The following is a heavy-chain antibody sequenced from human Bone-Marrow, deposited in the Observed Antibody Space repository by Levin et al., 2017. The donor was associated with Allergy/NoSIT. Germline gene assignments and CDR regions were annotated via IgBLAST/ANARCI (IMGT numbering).Heavy chain of an antibody. CDR1: GFTFSGYW. CDR2: IKQDGSEQ. V-gene: IGHV3-7*03. CDR3: ARCPYYMDV. Sequence: SCAASGFTFSGYWMSWVRQVPGKGLEWVANIKQDGSEQYYVDSVKGRFTISRDNAKNSLYLQMNSLRAEDTAVYYCARCPYYMDVWGKGTTVTVSS. J-gene: IGHJ6*03.